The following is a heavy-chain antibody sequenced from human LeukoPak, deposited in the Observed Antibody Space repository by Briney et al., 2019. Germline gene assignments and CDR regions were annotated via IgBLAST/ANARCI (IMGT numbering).Heavy chain of an antibody. Sequence: ASVKVSCKASGGTFSSYAISWVRQAPGQGLEWMGGIIPIFGTANYAQKFQGRVTITADESTSTAYMELSSLRSEDTAVYYCARDRFMGATGYFDYWGQGTLVTVSS. V-gene: IGHV1-69*13. D-gene: IGHD1-26*01. J-gene: IGHJ4*02. CDR2: IIPIFGTA. CDR1: GGTFSSYA. CDR3: ARDRFMGATGYFDY.